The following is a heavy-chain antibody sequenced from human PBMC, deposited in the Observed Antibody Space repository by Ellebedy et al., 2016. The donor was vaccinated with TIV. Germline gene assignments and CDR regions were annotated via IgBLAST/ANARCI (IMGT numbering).Heavy chain of an antibody. CDR3: ARGNRTFNP. CDR2: ISSNSGNK. CDR1: GFTFSSYN. V-gene: IGHV3-21*01. D-gene: IGHD1-14*01. Sequence: GESLKISCAASGFTFSSYNMNWVRQAPGKGLEWVSSISSNSGNKYCADSVEGRFTISRDNARNSLYLQMNSLRAEETAVYYCARGNRTFNPWGQGTLVTVSS. J-gene: IGHJ5*02.